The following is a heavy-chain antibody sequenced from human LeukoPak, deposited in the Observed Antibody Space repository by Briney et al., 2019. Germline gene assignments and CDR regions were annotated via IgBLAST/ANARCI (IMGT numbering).Heavy chain of an antibody. CDR2: VFYSGST. D-gene: IGHD1-26*01. V-gene: IGHV4-59*12. CDR3: ARGLVGAISWHYYYYMDV. Sequence: PSETLSLTCTVSGGSISSYYWSWIRQPPGKGLEYIGYVFYSGSTNYNPSLKSRVTISVDTSKNQFSLKLSSVTAADTAVYYCARGLVGAISWHYYYYMDVWGKGTTVTVSS. CDR1: GGSISSYY. J-gene: IGHJ6*03.